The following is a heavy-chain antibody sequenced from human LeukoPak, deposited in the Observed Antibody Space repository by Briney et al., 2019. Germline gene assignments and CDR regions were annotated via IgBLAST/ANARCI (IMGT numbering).Heavy chain of an antibody. CDR1: GFTFSDYS. CDR2: ITSSGNTI. CDR3: ARDYKFAFDY. J-gene: IGHJ4*02. Sequence: GGSLRLSCTASGFTFSDYSMNWFRQAPGKGLDWVSYITSSGNTIYYADSVKGRFSISRDNAKNSLYLQMNSLRDEDTAVYYCARDYKFAFDYWGQGTLVAVSS. V-gene: IGHV3-48*02. D-gene: IGHD5-24*01.